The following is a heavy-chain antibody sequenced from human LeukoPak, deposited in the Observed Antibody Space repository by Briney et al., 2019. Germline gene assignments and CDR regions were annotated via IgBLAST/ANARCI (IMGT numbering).Heavy chain of an antibody. V-gene: IGHV3-53*01. J-gene: IGHJ4*02. CDR3: ARDTRYSSGFDY. CDR1: GFTVSSNY. CDR2: IHSGGTT. D-gene: IGHD6-19*01. Sequence: GGSLRLSCAASGFTVSSNYMSWVRQAPGKGLEWVSIIHSGGTTNYVDSVKGRFTISRDNVENSLYLQMNSLRDEDTAVYYCARDTRYSSGFDYWGQGTLVTVSS.